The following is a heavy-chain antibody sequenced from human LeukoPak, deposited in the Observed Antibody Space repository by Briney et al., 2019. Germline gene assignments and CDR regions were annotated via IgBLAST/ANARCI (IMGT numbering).Heavy chain of an antibody. CDR1: GYSFTSYW. CDR2: IYPGDSDT. Sequence: GESLKISCKGSGYSFTSYWIGWVRQMPGKGLEWMGIIYPGDSDTRYSPSFQGQVTISADKSISTAYLQWSSLKASDTAMYYCARWNVLLWFGEKHNWFDPWGQGTLVTVSS. V-gene: IGHV5-51*01. J-gene: IGHJ5*02. CDR3: ARWNVLLWFGEKHNWFDP. D-gene: IGHD3-10*01.